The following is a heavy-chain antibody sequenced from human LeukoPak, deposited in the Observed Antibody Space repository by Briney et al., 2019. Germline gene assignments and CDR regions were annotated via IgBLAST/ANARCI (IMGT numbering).Heavy chain of an antibody. CDR1: GFTFSYYE. CDR2: ITSDSRTI. J-gene: IGHJ6*03. Sequence: GGSLRLSCAASGFTFSYYEMKWVRQAPGKGLEWLSSITSDSRTIYYADSVKGRFTISRDNAKNSLYLQMNSLRAEDTAVYSCARNYYYYMDVWGKGTTVIVSS. CDR3: ARNYYYYMDV. V-gene: IGHV3-48*03.